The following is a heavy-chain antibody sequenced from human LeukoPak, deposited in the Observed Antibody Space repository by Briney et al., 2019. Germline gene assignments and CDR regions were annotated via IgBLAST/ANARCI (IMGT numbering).Heavy chain of an antibody. V-gene: IGHV3-33*06. CDR2: IWYDGSNK. Sequence: PGGSLRLSCAASGFTFSSYGMHWVRQAPGKGLEWVAVIWYDGSNKYYADSVKGRFTISRDNSKNTLYLQMNSLRAEDTAVYYCAKGLGATQYYYYYGMDVWGQGTTVTVSS. CDR3: AKGLGATQYYYYYGMDV. J-gene: IGHJ6*02. CDR1: GFTFSSYG. D-gene: IGHD1-26*01.